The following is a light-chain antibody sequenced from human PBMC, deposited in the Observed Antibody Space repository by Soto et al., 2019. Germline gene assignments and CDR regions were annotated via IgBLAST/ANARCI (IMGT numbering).Light chain of an antibody. J-gene: IGLJ2*01. Sequence: QSVLTQPPSVSAAPGQKVTISCYGSSSNTGNNYVSWYQQLPGTAPKLLIYDNNKRPSGIPDRFSGSKSGTSATLGITGLQTGDEADYYCGTWDSSLSAVVFGAGTKLTVL. CDR1: SSNTGNNY. CDR3: GTWDSSLSAVV. V-gene: IGLV1-51*01. CDR2: DNN.